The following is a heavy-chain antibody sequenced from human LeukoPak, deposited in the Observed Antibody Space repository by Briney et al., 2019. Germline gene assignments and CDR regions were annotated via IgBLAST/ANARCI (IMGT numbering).Heavy chain of an antibody. D-gene: IGHD2/OR15-2a*01. CDR3: ARLGRATSMPPGIT. V-gene: IGHV4-39*01. Sequence: SETLSLTCTVSGGSISSSSYYWGWIRQPPGKGLEWIGSIYYSGSTYYNPSLKSRVTISVDTSKNQFSLKLSSVTAADTAVYYCARLGRATSMPPGITWGQGTLVTVSS. J-gene: IGHJ5*02. CDR2: IYYSGST. CDR1: GGSISSSSYY.